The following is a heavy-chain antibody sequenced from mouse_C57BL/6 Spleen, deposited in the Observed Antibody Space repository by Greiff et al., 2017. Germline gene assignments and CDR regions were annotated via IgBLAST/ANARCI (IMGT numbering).Heavy chain of an antibody. CDR1: GFTFSNYW. Sequence: EVQVVESGGGLVQPGGSMKLSCVASGFTFSNYWMNWVRQSPEKGLEWVAQIRFKSDNYATHYAESGQGRFTISRDDSKSSVYLQMNNLRAEATGFYYCAGNYYGSPWFAYWGQGTLVTVSA. V-gene: IGHV6-3*01. D-gene: IGHD1-1*01. J-gene: IGHJ3*01. CDR3: AGNYYGSPWFAY. CDR2: IRFKSDNYAT.